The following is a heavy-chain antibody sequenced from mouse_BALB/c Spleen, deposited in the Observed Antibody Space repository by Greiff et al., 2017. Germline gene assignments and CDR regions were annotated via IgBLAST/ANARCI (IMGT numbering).Heavy chain of an antibody. CDR2: INPYNGAT. V-gene: IGHV1-31*01. D-gene: IGHD1-1*01. Sequence: EVQLQQSGPELVKPGASVKISCKASGYSFTGYYMHWVKQSHVKSLEWIGRINPYNGATSYNQNFKDKASLTVDKSSSTAYMELHSLTSEDSAVYYCARVGSSYGYFDVWGAGTTVTVSS. CDR3: ARVGSSYGYFDV. J-gene: IGHJ1*01. CDR1: GYSFTGYY.